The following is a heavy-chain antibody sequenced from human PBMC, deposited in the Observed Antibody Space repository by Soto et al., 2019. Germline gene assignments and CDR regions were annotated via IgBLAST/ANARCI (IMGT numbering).Heavy chain of an antibody. J-gene: IGHJ4*02. D-gene: IGHD6-13*01. Sequence: EMQLLESGGGLVQAGGSLRLSCAASGFTVSSYALNWVRQAPGKALEWVSGISASTYYADSVKGRFTISRDTSKNTLYLQMNSLRAEDTAIYFCAIRMYSTRWYYLDYWGQGTLVTVSS. V-gene: IGHV3-23*01. CDR1: GFTVSSYA. CDR3: AIRMYSTRWYYLDY. CDR2: ISAST.